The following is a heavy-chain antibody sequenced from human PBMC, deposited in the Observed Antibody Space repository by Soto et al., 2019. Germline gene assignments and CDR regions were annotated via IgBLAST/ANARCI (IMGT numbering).Heavy chain of an antibody. J-gene: IGHJ4*02. CDR1: GGSISSYY. Sequence: SATLSLTCTVSGGSISSYYWSWIRQPPGKGLEWIGYIYYSGSTNYSPSLKSRVTISVDTSKNTLCLQMNSLRAEDTAVYYCARGHPGVEVTAPYYWGQGTLVTVSS. D-gene: IGHD3-3*01. CDR3: ARGHPGVEVTAPYY. V-gene: IGHV4-59*12. CDR2: IYYSGST.